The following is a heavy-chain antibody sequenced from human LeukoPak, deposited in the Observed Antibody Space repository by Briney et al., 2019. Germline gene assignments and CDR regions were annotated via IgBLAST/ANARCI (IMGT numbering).Heavy chain of an antibody. CDR3: ARVGTR. CDR2: INHSGST. Sequence: SETLSLTCAAYGGSFSGYYWSWIRQPPGKGLEWIGEINHSGSTNYNPSLKSRVTISVDTSKNQFSLKLSSVTAADTAVYYCARVGTRWGQGTLVTVSS. J-gene: IGHJ4*02. D-gene: IGHD1-1*01. CDR1: GGSFSGYY. V-gene: IGHV4-34*01.